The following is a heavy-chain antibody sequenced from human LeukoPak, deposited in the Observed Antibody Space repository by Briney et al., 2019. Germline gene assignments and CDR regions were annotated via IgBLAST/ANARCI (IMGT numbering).Heavy chain of an antibody. CDR3: ATFGGKGGPSDYFDY. CDR2: IIPIFGTA. V-gene: IGHV1-69*05. CDR1: GGTFSSYA. J-gene: IGHJ4*02. Sequence: GASVKVSCKASGGTFSSYAISWVRQAPGQGLEWMGGIIPIFGTANYAQKFQGRVTITTDESTSTAYMELSSLRSEDTAVYYCATFGGKGGPSDYFDYWGQGALVTVSS. D-gene: IGHD3-10*01.